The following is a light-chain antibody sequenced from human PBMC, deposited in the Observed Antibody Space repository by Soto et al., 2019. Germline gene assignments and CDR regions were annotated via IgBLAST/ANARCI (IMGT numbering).Light chain of an antibody. J-gene: IGLJ2*01. CDR2: GNS. CDR3: QSHDSSLSGSV. V-gene: IGLV1-40*01. CDR1: SSNIGAGYD. Sequence: SVLTQPPSVSGAPGQRVTISCTGSSSNIGAGYDVHWYQQLPGTAPKLLIYGNSNRPSGVPDRFSGSKSGTSASLAITGLQAEDEADYYCQSHDSSLSGSVFGGGTKLTVL.